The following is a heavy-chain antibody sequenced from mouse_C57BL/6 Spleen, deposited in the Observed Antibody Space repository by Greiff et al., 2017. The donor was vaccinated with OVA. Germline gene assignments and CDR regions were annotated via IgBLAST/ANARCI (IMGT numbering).Heavy chain of an antibody. D-gene: IGHD2-4*01. CDR3: TTYGYDYGYAMDY. Sequence: EVQLQESGAELVRPGASVKLSCTASGFNIKDDYMHWVKQRPEQGLEWIGWIDPENGDTEYASKFQGKATITADTSSNTAYLQLSSLTSEDTAVYYCTTYGYDYGYAMDYWGQGTSVTVSS. CDR2: IDPENGDT. CDR1: GFNIKDDY. V-gene: IGHV14-4*01. J-gene: IGHJ4*01.